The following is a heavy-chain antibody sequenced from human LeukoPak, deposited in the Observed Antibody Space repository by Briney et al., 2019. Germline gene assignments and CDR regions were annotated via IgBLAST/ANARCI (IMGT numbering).Heavy chain of an antibody. Sequence: ASVKVPCKACGYTFTGYYMHWVRQAPGQGVEWMGWINPNSGGTNYAQKFQGRVTMTRGTSISTAYMELSRLRSDDTAVYYCARLIPYYYDSSGYFDWGQGTLVTVSS. D-gene: IGHD3-22*01. J-gene: IGHJ4*02. CDR1: GYTFTGYY. CDR3: ARLIPYYYDSSGYFD. CDR2: INPNSGGT. V-gene: IGHV1-2*02.